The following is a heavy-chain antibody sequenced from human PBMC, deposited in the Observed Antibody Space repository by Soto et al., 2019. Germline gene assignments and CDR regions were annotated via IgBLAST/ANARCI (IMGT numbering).Heavy chain of an antibody. D-gene: IGHD5-18*01. CDR3: ARHVAMDYYYYGMDV. CDR1: GGSISSSSYY. J-gene: IGHJ6*02. CDR2: IYYSGST. Sequence: QLQLQESGPGLVKPSETLSLTCTVSGGSISSSSYYWGWIRQPPGKGLEWIGSIYYSGSTYYNPSLSSRATISVDTSKTQFSLKLSSVTAAHTAVYYCARHVAMDYYYYGMDVWGQGTTVTVSS. V-gene: IGHV4-39*01.